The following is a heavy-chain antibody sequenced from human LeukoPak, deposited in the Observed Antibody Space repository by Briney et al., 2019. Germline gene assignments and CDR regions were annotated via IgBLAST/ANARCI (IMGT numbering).Heavy chain of an antibody. V-gene: IGHV1-69*05. CDR3: ARWRSLVGATLDY. D-gene: IGHD1-26*01. CDR2: IMPIFGTA. Sequence: SVKVSCKASGGTFSSYAISWVRQAPGQGLEWMGGIMPIFGTANYAQKLQGRVTITTDASTSTAYMELSRLRSEDTAVYYCARWRSLVGATLDYWGQGTLVTVSS. J-gene: IGHJ4*02. CDR1: GGTFSSYA.